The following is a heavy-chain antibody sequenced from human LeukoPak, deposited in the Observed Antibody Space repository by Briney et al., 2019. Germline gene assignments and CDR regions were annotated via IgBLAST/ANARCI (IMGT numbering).Heavy chain of an antibody. V-gene: IGHV4-30-4*01. CDR3: ARDGVGGRYYFDC. J-gene: IGHJ4*02. CDR1: GGSISSGDYY. Sequence: PSETLSLTCTVSGGSISSGDYYWSWIRQPPGKGLEWIGYIYYSGSTYYNPSLKSRVTLSVDTSKNQFSLKLSSVTAADTAVYYCARDGVGGRYYFDCWGQGTLVTVSS. D-gene: IGHD4-23*01. CDR2: IYYSGST.